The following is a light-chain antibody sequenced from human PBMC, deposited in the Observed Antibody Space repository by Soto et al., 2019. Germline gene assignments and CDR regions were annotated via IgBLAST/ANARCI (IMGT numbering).Light chain of an antibody. CDR2: EVS. CDR3: SLYTSENAYV. J-gene: IGLJ1*01. Sequence: SALTQPPSVSGSPGQSVTISCTGTSTDFVGYNRVSWYQQSPGTAPKLMIYEVSKRPSGVPDRFSGSKSGNTASLTISGLQAADEADYYCSLYTSENAYVFGTGTKVTVL. CDR1: STDFVGYNR. V-gene: IGLV2-18*01.